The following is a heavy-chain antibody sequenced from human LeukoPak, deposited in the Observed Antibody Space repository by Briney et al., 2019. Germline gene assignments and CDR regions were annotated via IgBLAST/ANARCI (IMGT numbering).Heavy chain of an antibody. CDR3: ARVRRDFVVVPAAIWGSAYYFDY. CDR2: INHSGST. CDR1: GGSFSGYY. J-gene: IGHJ4*02. V-gene: IGHV4-34*01. Sequence: PSETLSLTCAVYGGSFSGYYWRWIRQPPGKGLEWIGEINHSGSTNYNPSLKSRVTISVDTSKNQFSLKLSSVTAADTAVYYCARVRRDFVVVPAAIWGSAYYFDYWGQGTLVTVSS. D-gene: IGHD2-2*01.